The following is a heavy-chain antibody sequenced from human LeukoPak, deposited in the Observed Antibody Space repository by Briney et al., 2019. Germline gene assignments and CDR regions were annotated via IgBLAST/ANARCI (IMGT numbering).Heavy chain of an antibody. CDR3: ARSRPMGWGSYFDY. J-gene: IGHJ4*02. Sequence: AASVKVSCKASGGTFSSYDISWVRQAPGQGLEWMGGIIPIFGTANYAQKFQGRVTITADKSTSTAYMELSSLRSEDTAVYYCARSRPMGWGSYFDYWGQGTLVTVSS. CDR2: IIPIFGTA. CDR1: GGTFSSYD. D-gene: IGHD3-10*01. V-gene: IGHV1-69*06.